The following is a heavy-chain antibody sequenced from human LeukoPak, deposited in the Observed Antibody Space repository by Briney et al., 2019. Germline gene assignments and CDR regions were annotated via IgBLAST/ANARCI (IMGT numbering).Heavy chain of an antibody. J-gene: IGHJ5*02. Sequence: SETLSLTCTVSGGSISSGSYYWSWIRQPAGKGLEWIGRIYTSGSTNYNPSLKSRVTISVDTSKNQFSLNLTSVTAADTAVYYCAREADGIAAAGIWFDPWGQGTLVTVSS. CDR1: GGSISSGSYY. V-gene: IGHV4-61*02. D-gene: IGHD6-13*01. CDR2: IYTSGST. CDR3: AREADGIAAAGIWFDP.